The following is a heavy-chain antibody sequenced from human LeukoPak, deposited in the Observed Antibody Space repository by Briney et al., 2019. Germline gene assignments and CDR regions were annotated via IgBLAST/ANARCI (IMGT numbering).Heavy chain of an antibody. V-gene: IGHV3-30*02. D-gene: IGHD2-2*01. J-gene: IGHJ4*02. Sequence: GGSLRLSCAASGFTFSSYGMHWVRQAPGKGLEWVAFIRYDGSNKYYADSVKGRFTISRDNSKNTLYLQMNSLRAEDTAVYYCAKVVPAASRYFDYWGQGILVTVSS. CDR1: GFTFSSYG. CDR3: AKVVPAASRYFDY. CDR2: IRYDGSNK.